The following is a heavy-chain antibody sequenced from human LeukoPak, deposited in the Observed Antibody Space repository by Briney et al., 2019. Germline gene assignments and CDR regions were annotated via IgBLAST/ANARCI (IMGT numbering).Heavy chain of an antibody. CDR3: ARDARYCSSTGCYSDY. CDR1: AFSVSSNY. D-gene: IGHD2-2*01. CDR2: IYSGGST. J-gene: IGHJ4*02. Sequence: PGGTLRLSCAASAFSVSSNYMSWVRQAPGKGLEWVSLIYSGGSTYYAASVKGRFTISRDNSKNTLYLQMNSLRGEDTAVYYCARDARYCSSTGCYSDYWGQGTLVTVSS. V-gene: IGHV3-66*02.